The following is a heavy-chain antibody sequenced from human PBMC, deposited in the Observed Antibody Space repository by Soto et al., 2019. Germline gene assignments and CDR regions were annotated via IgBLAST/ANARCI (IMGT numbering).Heavy chain of an antibody. CDR3: ARGLAADGA. CDR1: GYTFTHYA. CDR2: INAGSGNT. D-gene: IGHD6-13*01. J-gene: IGHJ5*02. V-gene: IGHV1-3*01. Sequence: QVQLVQSGAEVKKPGASVKVSCTASGYTFTHYAIHWVRHAPGQRLEWMGFINAGSGNTKYSQTFQGRLTFTKDTSASTAYSDLSSLRSEDTAIFYCARGLAADGAWGQGTQVTVSS.